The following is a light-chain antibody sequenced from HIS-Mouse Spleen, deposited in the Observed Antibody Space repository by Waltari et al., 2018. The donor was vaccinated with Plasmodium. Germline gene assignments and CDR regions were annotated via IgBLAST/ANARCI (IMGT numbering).Light chain of an antibody. J-gene: IGLJ1*01. CDR2: EGS. Sequence: QSALTQPASVSGSPGQSITISCTGTSSDVGSYNLVSWYQHPGKAPQPIVYEGSKRPSGVSNRFSCSKSGKTASLTISGLQAEDEADYYCCSYAGSSTYVFGTGTKVTVL. CDR1: SSDVGSYNL. CDR3: CSYAGSSTYV. V-gene: IGLV2-23*01.